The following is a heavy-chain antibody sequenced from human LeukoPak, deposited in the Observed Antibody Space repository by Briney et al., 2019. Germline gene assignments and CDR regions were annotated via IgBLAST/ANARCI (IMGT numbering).Heavy chain of an antibody. CDR3: AKDIRGYSSGWPWFDY. CDR1: GIIFSNYG. V-gene: IGHV3-23*01. Sequence: GGSLRLSCTVSGIIFSNYGMSWVRQAPGKGLEWVSGISGSGAKTYYADSAKGRFSISRDNSKNTVYLQVNSLGGEDTAVYYCAKDIRGYSSGWPWFDYWGQGTLVTVSP. CDR2: ISGSGAKT. D-gene: IGHD2-15*01. J-gene: IGHJ4*02.